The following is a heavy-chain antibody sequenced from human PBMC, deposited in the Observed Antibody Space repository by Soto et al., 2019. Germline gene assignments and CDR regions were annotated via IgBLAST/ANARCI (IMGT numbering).Heavy chain of an antibody. D-gene: IGHD3-10*01. CDR1: GYTFTNHG. CDR2: ISASKGDT. Sequence: QVELVQSGVEVKKPGASVKVSCKASGYTFTNHGLSWVRQAPGQGLEWMGWISASKGDTNYAQKFLGRVPVTTDTSTSTGYMELRSLKSEDTAVYYCASMVRGSKIDYYYYMDVCGKGTTVTVSS. CDR3: ASMVRGSKIDYYYYMDV. V-gene: IGHV1-18*04. J-gene: IGHJ6*03.